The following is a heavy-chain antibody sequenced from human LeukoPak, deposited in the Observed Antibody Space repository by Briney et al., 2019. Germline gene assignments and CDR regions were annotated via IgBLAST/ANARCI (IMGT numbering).Heavy chain of an antibody. J-gene: IGHJ5*02. CDR3: ARSAVDTAMVIDWFDP. Sequence: ASVTVSFKASGGTFSSYAISWVRQAPGQGLEWMGGIIPIFGTANYAQKFQGRVTITADESTSTAYMELSSLRSEDTAVYYCARSAVDTAMVIDWFDPWGQGTLVTVSS. CDR2: IIPIFGTA. CDR1: GGTFSSYA. V-gene: IGHV1-69*13. D-gene: IGHD5-18*01.